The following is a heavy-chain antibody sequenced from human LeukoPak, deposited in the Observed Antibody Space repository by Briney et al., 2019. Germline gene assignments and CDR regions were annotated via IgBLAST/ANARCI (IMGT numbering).Heavy chain of an antibody. V-gene: IGHV4-30-4*01. J-gene: IGHJ5*02. Sequence: PSQTLSLTCTVSGGSISSGDYYGSWIRRPPGKGLEWIAYMYYSGSTYYNPSLKSRVTMSADTSKNQLSLKLSSVTAADTAVYYCARPYYYDSRIDPWGQGILVTVSS. D-gene: IGHD3-22*01. CDR1: GGSISSGDYY. CDR2: MYYSGST. CDR3: ARPYYYDSRIDP.